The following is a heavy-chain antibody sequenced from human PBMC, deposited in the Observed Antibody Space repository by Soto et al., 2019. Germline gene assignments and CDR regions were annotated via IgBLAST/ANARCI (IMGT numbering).Heavy chain of an antibody. CDR1: GFTFSDYW. V-gene: IGHV3-7*04. CDR2: INQDGSQK. CDR3: ARDLSGGQGVMGY. D-gene: IGHD2-8*01. J-gene: IGHJ4*02. Sequence: GGSLRLSCAASGFTFSDYWMTWVRQAPGKGLEWVANINQDGSQKYSVDSVMGRFSISRDNAENSLYLQMNYLGTDDTAVYYCARDLSGGQGVMGYWGQGTLVTVSS.